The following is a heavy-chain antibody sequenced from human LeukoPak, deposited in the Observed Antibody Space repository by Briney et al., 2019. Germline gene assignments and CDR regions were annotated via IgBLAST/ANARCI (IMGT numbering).Heavy chain of an antibody. Sequence: AGRSLRLSCAASGFTFDDYAMHWVRQAPGKGLEWVSGISWDSGSIDYADSVKGRFTISRDNAKNSLYLQMNSLRAEDTALYYCGKGPAVAGQIDYWGQGTLVIVSS. V-gene: IGHV3-9*01. CDR1: GFTFDDYA. J-gene: IGHJ4*02. CDR3: GKGPAVAGQIDY. CDR2: ISWDSGSI. D-gene: IGHD6-19*01.